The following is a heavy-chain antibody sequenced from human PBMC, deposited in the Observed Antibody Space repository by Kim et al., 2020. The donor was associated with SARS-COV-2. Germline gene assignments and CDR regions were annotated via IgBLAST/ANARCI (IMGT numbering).Heavy chain of an antibody. J-gene: IGHJ4*02. V-gene: IGHV1-69*13. CDR2: IIPIFGTA. D-gene: IGHD3-22*01. Sequence: SVKVSCKASGGTFSSYAISWVRQAPGQGLEWMGGIIPIFGTANYAQKFQGRVTITADESTSTAYMELSSLRSEDTAVYYCAKRYYYDSSGYLDYWGQGTLVTVSS. CDR3: AKRYYYDSSGYLDY. CDR1: GGTFSSYA.